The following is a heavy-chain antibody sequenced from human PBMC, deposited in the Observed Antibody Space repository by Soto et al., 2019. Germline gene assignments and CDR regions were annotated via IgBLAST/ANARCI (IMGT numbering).Heavy chain of an antibody. CDR3: ARGAQWLIDY. J-gene: IGHJ4*02. CDR1: GGSFSGYY. V-gene: IGHV4-34*01. CDR2: INHSGST. Sequence: QVQLQQWGAGLLKPSETLSLTCAVYGGSFSGYYWSWIRQPPGKGLEWIGEINHSGSTNYNPSLKSRVTISVDTSKNQFFLKLSSATAADTAVYYCARGAQWLIDYWGQGTLVTVSS. D-gene: IGHD6-19*01.